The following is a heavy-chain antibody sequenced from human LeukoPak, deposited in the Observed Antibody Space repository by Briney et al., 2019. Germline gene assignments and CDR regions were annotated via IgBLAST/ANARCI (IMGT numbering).Heavy chain of an antibody. CDR2: IIPILGIA. J-gene: IGHJ4*02. CDR1: GGTFSSYT. Sequence: ASVKVSCEASGGTFSSYTISWVRQAPGQGLEWMGRIIPILGIANYAQKFQGRVTITADKSTSTAYMELSSLRSEDTAVYYCARDLGSLPYYYDSSGPNGGYWGQGTLVTVSS. V-gene: IGHV1-69*04. CDR3: ARDLGSLPYYYDSSGPNGGY. D-gene: IGHD3-22*01.